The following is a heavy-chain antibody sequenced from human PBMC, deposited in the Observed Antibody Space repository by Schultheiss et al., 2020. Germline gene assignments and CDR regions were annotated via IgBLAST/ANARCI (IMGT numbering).Heavy chain of an antibody. Sequence: GGSLRLSCAASGFTFSSYGMHWVRQAPGKGLEWVSSISSSSSYIYYADSVKGRFTISRDNSKNTLYLQMGSLRAEDMAVYYCARDSRAYCGGDCYWGIDYWGQETLVTVSS. CDR1: GFTFSSYG. J-gene: IGHJ4*02. V-gene: IGHV3-21*01. CDR2: ISSSSSYI. CDR3: ARDSRAYCGGDCYWGIDY. D-gene: IGHD2-21*02.